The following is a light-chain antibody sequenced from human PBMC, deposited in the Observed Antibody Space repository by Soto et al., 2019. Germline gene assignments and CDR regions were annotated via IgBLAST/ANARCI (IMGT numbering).Light chain of an antibody. CDR1: SSDVGGYSY. V-gene: IGLV2-11*01. Sequence: QSVLTQPHSVSGSPGQSVTISCTGTSSDVGGYSYVSWYQQHPGKAPQLIIYDVTERPSGVPDRFSGSKSGNTASLTISGLQVEDEADYYCCSYTGSYSYVFGIGTKVTVL. CDR2: DVT. J-gene: IGLJ1*01. CDR3: CSYTGSYSYV.